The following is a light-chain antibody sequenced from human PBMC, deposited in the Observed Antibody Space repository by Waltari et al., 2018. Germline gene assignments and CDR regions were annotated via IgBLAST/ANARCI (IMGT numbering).Light chain of an antibody. CDR3: QKYGSLPAT. V-gene: IGKV3-20*01. Sequence: EIMLPQSPGTLSLSPGERDTLSCRASQSISRFLAWYQQKPGQAPRLLIYDASTRATGIPDRFSGSGSGTDFSLTISRLEPEDIAVYYCQKYGSLPATFGQGTKVEIK. J-gene: IGKJ1*01. CDR1: QSISRF. CDR2: DAS.